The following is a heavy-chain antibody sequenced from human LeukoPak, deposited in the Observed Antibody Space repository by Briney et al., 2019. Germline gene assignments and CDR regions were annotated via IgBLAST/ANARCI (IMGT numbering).Heavy chain of an antibody. Sequence: ASVKVSCKASGYTFTSYGISWVRQAPGQGLEWMGWISAYNGNTNYAQKLQGRVTMTTDTSTSTAYMELRSLRSDDTAVYYCARPGVWYSSSWYRGYYFDYWGQGTLVTVSS. CDR2: ISAYNGNT. J-gene: IGHJ4*02. CDR3: ARPGVWYSSSWYRGYYFDY. D-gene: IGHD6-13*01. CDR1: GYTFTSYG. V-gene: IGHV1-18*01.